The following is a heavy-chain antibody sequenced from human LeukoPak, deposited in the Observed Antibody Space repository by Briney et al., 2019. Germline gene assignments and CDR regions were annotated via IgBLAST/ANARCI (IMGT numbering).Heavy chain of an antibody. J-gene: IGHJ6*02. Sequence: PSETLSLTCAVYGGSFSGYYWSWIRQPPGKGLEWIGEINHSGSTNYDPSLKSRVTISVDTSKNQFSLKLSSVTAADTAVYYCARLGVDSSSWYFYYYGMDVWGQGTTVTVSS. V-gene: IGHV4-34*01. CDR2: INHSGST. CDR1: GGSFSGYY. D-gene: IGHD6-13*01. CDR3: ARLGVDSSSWYFYYYGMDV.